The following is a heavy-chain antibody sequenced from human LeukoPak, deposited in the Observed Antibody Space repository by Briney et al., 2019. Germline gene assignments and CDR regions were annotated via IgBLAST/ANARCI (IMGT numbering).Heavy chain of an antibody. D-gene: IGHD3-22*01. CDR1: GFTVSSNY. CDR3: ARRYYGSATYRLPYDY. Sequence: GGSLRLPCAASGFTVSSNYMSWVRQAPGKGLEWVSVIYSGGSTYYADSVKGRFTISRDNAENSLYLQMSSLRAEDTAVYYCARRYYGSATYRLPYDYWGQGTLVTVSS. J-gene: IGHJ4*02. CDR2: IYSGGST. V-gene: IGHV3-53*01.